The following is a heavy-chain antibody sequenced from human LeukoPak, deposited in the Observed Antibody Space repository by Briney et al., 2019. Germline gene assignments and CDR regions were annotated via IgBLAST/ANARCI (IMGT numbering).Heavy chain of an antibody. D-gene: IGHD5-18*01. J-gene: IGHJ4*02. CDR2: ISSSGGCM. CDR3: ARERGYSYGYSDY. V-gene: IGHV3-21*01. Sequence: PGGSLRLSCAASGFTFSSYNMNWVRQAPGKGLEWVSSISSSGGCMYYGDSVKGRFTISRDNAKNSLYLQMNSLRAEDTAVYYCARERGYSYGYSDYWGQGTLVTVSS. CDR1: GFTFSSYN.